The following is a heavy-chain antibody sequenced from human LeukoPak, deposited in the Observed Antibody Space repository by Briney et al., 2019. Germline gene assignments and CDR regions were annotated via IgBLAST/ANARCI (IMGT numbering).Heavy chain of an antibody. Sequence: WGSLRLSCAATGFTFSSYGMSWVRQAPGKGLEWVAAISGSGTSTYYADSVKGRFTISRDNSKNTLSLQMNSLRAEDTAVYYCARGGDSTGSVRGAFDIWGQGTMVTVSS. D-gene: IGHD3-22*01. CDR3: ARGGDSTGSVRGAFDI. CDR2: ISGSGTST. V-gene: IGHV3-23*01. J-gene: IGHJ3*02. CDR1: GFTFSSYG.